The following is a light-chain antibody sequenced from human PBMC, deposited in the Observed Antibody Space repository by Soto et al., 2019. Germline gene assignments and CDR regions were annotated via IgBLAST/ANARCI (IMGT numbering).Light chain of an antibody. CDR3: AAWDDSAVV. Sequence: QSVLTQQPSASGTPGQRVTISCSGSSSNIGSNTVNWYQQLPGTAPKLLIYSNNQRPSGVPDRFSGSKSGTSSSLAISGLQSEDEADYYCAAWDDSAVVFGGGTKLTVL. V-gene: IGLV1-44*01. J-gene: IGLJ2*01. CDR2: SNN. CDR1: SSNIGSNT.